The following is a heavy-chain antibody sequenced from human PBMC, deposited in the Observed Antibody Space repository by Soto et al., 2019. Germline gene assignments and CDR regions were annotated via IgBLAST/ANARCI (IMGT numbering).Heavy chain of an antibody. J-gene: IGHJ4*02. CDR2: ISSTTNYI. Sequence: RLSCAASGFTFTRYSMNWVRQAPGKGLEWVSSISSTTNYIYYGDSMKGRFTISRDNAKNSLYLEMNSLRAEDTAVCYCARESEDLTSNFDYWGQGTLVTVSS. CDR1: GFTFTRYS. CDR3: ARESEDLTSNFDY. V-gene: IGHV3-21*06.